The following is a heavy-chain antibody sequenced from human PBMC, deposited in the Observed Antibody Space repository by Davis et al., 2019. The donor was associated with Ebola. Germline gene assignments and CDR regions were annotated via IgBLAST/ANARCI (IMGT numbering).Heavy chain of an antibody. CDR2: IELGGTSK. Sequence: GESLKISCAASGFNFSNDWMNWVRQTPGKGLQWVANIELGGTSKNYVDSVKGRFTISRDNAKNLLFLDMTRLTVDDTGVYYCARRADYWGPGTLVTVSS. V-gene: IGHV3-7*01. J-gene: IGHJ4*02. CDR3: ARRADY. CDR1: GFNFSNDW.